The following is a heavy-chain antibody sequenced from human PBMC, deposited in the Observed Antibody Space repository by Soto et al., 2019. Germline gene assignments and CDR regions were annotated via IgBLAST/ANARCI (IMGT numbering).Heavy chain of an antibody. Sequence: SLRLSCAASGFTFSSYAMSWVRQAPGRGLEWVSGISWNSGTTGYADSVKGRFTISRDNAKNSLYLQMNSLRPEDTAFYYYAKDIGGAVAGTGFDYWGQGTLVTVSS. CDR3: AKDIGGAVAGTGFDY. V-gene: IGHV3-9*01. CDR1: GFTFSSYA. J-gene: IGHJ4*02. D-gene: IGHD6-19*01. CDR2: ISWNSGTT.